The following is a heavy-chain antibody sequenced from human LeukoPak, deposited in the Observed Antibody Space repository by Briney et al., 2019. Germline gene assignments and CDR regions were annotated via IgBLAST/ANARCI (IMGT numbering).Heavy chain of an antibody. D-gene: IGHD5-18*01. CDR1: GGSISSYY. J-gene: IGHJ4*02. V-gene: IGHV4-59*08. Sequence: SETLSLTCTVSGGSISSYYWSWIRQPPGKGLEWIGYIYYSGSTNYNPSLKSRVTISVDTSKNQLSLKLSSVTAADTAVYYCARIRGYSYVADYWGQGTLVTVSS. CDR2: IYYSGST. CDR3: ARIRGYSYVADY.